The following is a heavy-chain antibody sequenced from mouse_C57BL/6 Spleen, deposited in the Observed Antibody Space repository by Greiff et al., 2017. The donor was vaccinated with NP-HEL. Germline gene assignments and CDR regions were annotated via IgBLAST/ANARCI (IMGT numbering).Heavy chain of an antibody. CDR2: INPGSGGT. CDR1: GYAFTNYL. D-gene: IGHD2-5*01. J-gene: IGHJ4*01. V-gene: IGHV1-54*01. CDR3: ASRSQYYSNAMDY. Sequence: QVQLQQSGAELVRPGTSVKVSCKASGYAFTNYLIEWVKQRPGQGLEWIGVINPGSGGTNYNEKLKGKATLTAYKSSSTAYMQLSCLTSEDSAVYFCASRSQYYSNAMDYWGQGTSVTVSS.